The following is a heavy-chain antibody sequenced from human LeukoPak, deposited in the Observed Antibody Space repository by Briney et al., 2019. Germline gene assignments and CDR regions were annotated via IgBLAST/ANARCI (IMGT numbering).Heavy chain of an antibody. J-gene: IGHJ4*02. D-gene: IGHD2-2*01. CDR3: ARDRVVYCSSTSCSYYFDY. CDR1: GASISNYY. Sequence: PSETLSLTCTVSGASISNYYWSWFRQPPGKGLEWLAYIYYTGTTNYNPSLKSRVTMSVDTSKNQFSLKLSSVTAADTAVYYCARDRVVYCSSTSCSYYFDYWGQGTLVTVSS. CDR2: IYYTGTT. V-gene: IGHV4-59*12.